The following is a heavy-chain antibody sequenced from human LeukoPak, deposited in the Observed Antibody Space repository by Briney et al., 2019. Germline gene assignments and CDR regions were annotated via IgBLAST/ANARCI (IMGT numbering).Heavy chain of an antibody. Sequence: SETLSLTCAVYGGSFSDYYWSWIRQPPGKGLEWIGEINHSGGTNYNPSLKSRVTISVDTSKNQFSLKLISVIAADTAVYYCAGRYGDSDHYYFYGMDVWGQGTTVTVSS. V-gene: IGHV4-34*01. CDR3: AGRYGDSDHYYFYGMDV. D-gene: IGHD3-10*01. CDR1: GGSFSDYY. CDR2: INHSGGT. J-gene: IGHJ6*02.